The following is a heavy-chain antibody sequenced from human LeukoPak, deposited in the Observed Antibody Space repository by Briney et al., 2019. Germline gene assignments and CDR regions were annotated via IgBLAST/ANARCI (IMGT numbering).Heavy chain of an antibody. CDR2: ISSSSSYI. D-gene: IGHD4-23*01. CDR1: GFTFSSYS. CDR3: AKETNGGSYFDY. V-gene: IGHV3-21*04. Sequence: SGGSLRLSCAASGFTFSSYSMNWVRQAPGKGLEWVSSISSSSSYIYYADSVKGRFTISRDNSKNTLYLQMNSLRAEDTAVYYCAKETNGGSYFDYWGQGTLVTVSS. J-gene: IGHJ4*02.